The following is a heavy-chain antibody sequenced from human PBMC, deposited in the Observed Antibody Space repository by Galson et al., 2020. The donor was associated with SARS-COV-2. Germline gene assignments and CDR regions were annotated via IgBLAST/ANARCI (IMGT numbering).Heavy chain of an antibody. D-gene: IGHD6-19*01. CDR2: INPNSGGT. Sequence: GESLKISCKASGYTFTGYYMHWVRQAPGQGLEWMGWINPNSGGTNYAQKFQGRVTMTRDTSISTAYMELSRLRSDDTAVYYCARETSPQWPGDYWGQGTLVTVSS. V-gene: IGHV1-2*02. CDR1: GYTFTGYY. CDR3: ARETSPQWPGDY. J-gene: IGHJ4*02.